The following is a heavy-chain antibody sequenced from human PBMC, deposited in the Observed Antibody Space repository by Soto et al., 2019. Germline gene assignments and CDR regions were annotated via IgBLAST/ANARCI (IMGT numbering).Heavy chain of an antibody. CDR2: ISAYNGNT. CDR3: ATRIAVAGGRDNYYYYGMDV. CDR1: GYTFTSYG. Sequence: QVQLVQSGAEVKKPGASVKVSCKASGYTFTSYGISWVRQAPGQGLEWMGWISAYNGNTNYAQKLQGRVNMTTDTSTSTAYMELRSLRSDDTAVYYCATRIAVAGGRDNYYYYGMDVWGQGTTVTVSS. J-gene: IGHJ6*02. D-gene: IGHD6-19*01. V-gene: IGHV1-18*04.